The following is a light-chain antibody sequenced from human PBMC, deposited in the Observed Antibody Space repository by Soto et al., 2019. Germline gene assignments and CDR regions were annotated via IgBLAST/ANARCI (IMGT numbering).Light chain of an antibody. CDR1: QSISNF. CDR3: QQSYSIPRT. J-gene: IGKJ3*01. V-gene: IGKV1-39*01. CDR2: AAA. Sequence: DIQMTQSPASLSACVGDRVTLTCRASQSISNFLNWYQQKPGKAPKRLIYAAASLQSGVPSRFSGSGSGTDFTLTISSLQPEDFATYYCQQSYSIPRTVGPGTKVDSK.